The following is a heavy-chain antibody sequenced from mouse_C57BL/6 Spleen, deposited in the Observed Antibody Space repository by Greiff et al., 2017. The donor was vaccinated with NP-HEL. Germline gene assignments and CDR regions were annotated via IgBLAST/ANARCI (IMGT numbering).Heavy chain of an antibody. J-gene: IGHJ4*01. CDR2: IYPGDGDT. V-gene: IGHV1-82*01. CDR3: ASNYGSGDYYAMDY. CDR1: GYAFSSSW. D-gene: IGHD1-1*01. Sequence: QVQLQQSGPELVKPGASVKISCKASGYAFSSSWMNWVKQRPGKGLEWIGRIYPGDGDTNYNGKFKGKATLTADKSSSTAYMQLSSLTSEDSAVYFCASNYGSGDYYAMDYWGQGTSVTVSS.